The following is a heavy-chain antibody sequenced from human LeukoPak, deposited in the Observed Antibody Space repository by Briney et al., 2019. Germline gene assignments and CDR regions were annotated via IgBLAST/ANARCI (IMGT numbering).Heavy chain of an antibody. CDR3: ARGPRIQLWSPYYYYGMDV. Sequence: GGSLRLSCVASEFTFSAYGMSWVRQAPGKGLEWVSVIYSGGSTYYADSVKGRFTISRDNSKNTLYLQMNSLRAEDTAVYYCARGPRIQLWSPYYYYGMDVWGQGTTVTVSS. D-gene: IGHD5-18*01. V-gene: IGHV3-66*01. CDR2: IYSGGST. J-gene: IGHJ6*02. CDR1: EFTFSAYG.